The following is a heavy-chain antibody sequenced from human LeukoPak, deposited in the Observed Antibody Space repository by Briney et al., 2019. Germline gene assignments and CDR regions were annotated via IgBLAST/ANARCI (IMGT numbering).Heavy chain of an antibody. D-gene: IGHD6-19*01. V-gene: IGHV4-39*07. J-gene: IGHJ4*02. CDR1: GGSIRSSYYY. Sequence: SETLSLTCTVSGGSIRSSYYYWGWIRQPPGKGLEWIGSIYDSGSTHYNPSLKSRVTISVDRSENRISLKLRSVTAADTAVYYCARETTGWYRALDSWGQGSLVTVSS. CDR2: IYDSGST. CDR3: ARETTGWYRALDS.